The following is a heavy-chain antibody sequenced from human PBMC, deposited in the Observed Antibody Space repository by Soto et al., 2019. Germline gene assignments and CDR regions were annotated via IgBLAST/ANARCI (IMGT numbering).Heavy chain of an antibody. V-gene: IGHV4-39*01. CDR1: GGSVSSTNYY. CDR2: IYYSGST. CDR3: ARRVGDYVGVFDY. D-gene: IGHD4-17*01. Sequence: SETLSLTCTVSGGSVSSTNYYWGWIRQPPGKGLEWIGSIYYSGSTYYNPSLKSRVTISVDTSKNQFSLRLSSVTAADTAVYYCARRVGDYVGVFDYWGQGTLVTVSS. J-gene: IGHJ4*02.